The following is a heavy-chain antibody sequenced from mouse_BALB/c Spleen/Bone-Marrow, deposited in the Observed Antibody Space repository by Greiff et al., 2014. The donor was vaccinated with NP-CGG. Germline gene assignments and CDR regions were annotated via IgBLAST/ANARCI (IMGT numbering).Heavy chain of an antibody. CDR3: ARGGLLRAMDY. V-gene: IGHV1-20*02. CDR1: GYSFTGYF. D-gene: IGHD2-3*01. CDR2: INPYNGDT. Sequence: VTLKESGPELVKPGASVKISCKASGYSFTGYFMNWVMQSHGKSLEWIGRINPYNGDTFYNQKFKGKATLTVDKSPSTAHMEPRSLASEDSAVYYCARGGLLRAMDYWGQGTSVTVSS. J-gene: IGHJ4*01.